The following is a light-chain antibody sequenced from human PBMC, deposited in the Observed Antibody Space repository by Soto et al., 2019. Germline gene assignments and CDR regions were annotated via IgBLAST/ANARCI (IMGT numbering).Light chain of an antibody. J-gene: IGKJ5*01. Sequence: EIVXXXSPXXXXLSPGERATXXXXXSQXXXXYXAWYQQKPGQAPRLLIYDASNRATGIPARFSGSGSGTDFTLTIGSLEPEDFAIYYCQQRSNWPSITFGQGTRLEIK. V-gene: IGKV3-11*01. CDR1: QXXXXY. CDR3: QQRSNWPSIT. CDR2: DAS.